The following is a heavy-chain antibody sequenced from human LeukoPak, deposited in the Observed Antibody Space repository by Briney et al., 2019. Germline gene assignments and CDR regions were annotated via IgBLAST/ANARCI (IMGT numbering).Heavy chain of an antibody. CDR3: ARGDKTSFDY. V-gene: IGHV1-8*01. CDR1: GYTFTSYD. J-gene: IGHJ4*02. CDR2: MNPNSGNT. Sequence: ASVKVSCKASGYTFTSYDINWVRQAAGQGLEWMGWMNPNSGNTGYARKFQGRVIMTRNTSISTAYMELSSLRSEDTAVYYCARGDKTSFDYWGQGTLVTVSS.